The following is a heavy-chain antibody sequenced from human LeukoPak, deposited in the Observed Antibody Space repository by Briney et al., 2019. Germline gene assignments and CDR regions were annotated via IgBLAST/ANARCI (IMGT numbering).Heavy chain of an antibody. D-gene: IGHD6-19*01. CDR2: FHYGGST. Sequence: SETLSLTCSVFGGPVTSVSHFWGWIRQPPGKGLEWIGNFHYGGSTYYNPSLESRVTIAVDTSKNLFSLELNSVTAADTAVYYCARRTFGSSRSDYWGQGTLVTVSP. J-gene: IGHJ4*02. CDR3: ARRTFGSSRSDY. V-gene: IGHV4-39*01. CDR1: GGPVTSVSHF.